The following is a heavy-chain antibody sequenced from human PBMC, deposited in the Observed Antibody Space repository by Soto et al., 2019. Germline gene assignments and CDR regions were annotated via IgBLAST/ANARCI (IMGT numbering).Heavy chain of an antibody. V-gene: IGHV1-69*02. Sequence: QVQLVQSGAEVKKPGSSVKVSCKASGGSFSSYTFSWVRQAPGQGLEWMGRIIPTLHIANYAQKFQGRVTITAGESTGTDYMELSSPRSDDTAVYYCAINKGMATVLDYWGQGTLVTVSS. D-gene: IGHD5-12*01. CDR1: GGSFSSYT. CDR3: AINKGMATVLDY. CDR2: IIPTLHIA. J-gene: IGHJ4*02.